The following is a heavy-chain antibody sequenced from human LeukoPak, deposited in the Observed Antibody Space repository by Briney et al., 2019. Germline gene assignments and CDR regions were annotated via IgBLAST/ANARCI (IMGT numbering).Heavy chain of an antibody. CDR2: MSAVGGST. D-gene: IGHD6-13*01. CDR1: GIIFSNYA. CDR3: AKDRSSSWYPSYMDV. Sequence: PGGSLRLSCAASGIIFSNYAMTWVSQAQGKGLEWVSGMSAVGGSTYYVDSLKGRFTISRDNSKNTLYLQMNSLRAEDTAVYYCAKDRSSSWYPSYMDVWGKGTTVTVSS. V-gene: IGHV3-23*01. J-gene: IGHJ6*03.